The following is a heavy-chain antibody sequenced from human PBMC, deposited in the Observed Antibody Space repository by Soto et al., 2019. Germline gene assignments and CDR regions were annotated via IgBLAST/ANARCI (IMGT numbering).Heavy chain of an antibody. CDR3: ARIPSPLDAFDI. CDR1: GFTFSSYS. D-gene: IGHD2-2*02. J-gene: IGHJ3*02. Sequence: EVQLVESGGGLVQPGGSWRLSFPASGFTFSSYSLNWVRKAQGKGLGWVSYISSSSSTIYYADSVKGRFTISRDNAKNSLYLQMNSLRDEDTAVYYCARIPSPLDAFDIWGQGTMVTVSS. V-gene: IGHV3-48*02. CDR2: ISSSSSTI.